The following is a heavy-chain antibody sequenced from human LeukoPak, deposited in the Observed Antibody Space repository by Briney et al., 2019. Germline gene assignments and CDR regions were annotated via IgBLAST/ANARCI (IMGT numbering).Heavy chain of an antibody. CDR2: ISSSGSTI. V-gene: IGHV3-48*04. D-gene: IGHD5-12*01. CDR3: ARDLPATTNYDAFDI. Sequence: GGSLRLSCAASGFTFSSYWMNWVRQAPGKGLEWVSYISSSGSTIYYADSVKGRFTISRDNAKNSLYLQMNSLRAEDTAVYYCARDLPATTNYDAFDIWGQGTMVTVSS. CDR1: GFTFSSYW. J-gene: IGHJ3*02.